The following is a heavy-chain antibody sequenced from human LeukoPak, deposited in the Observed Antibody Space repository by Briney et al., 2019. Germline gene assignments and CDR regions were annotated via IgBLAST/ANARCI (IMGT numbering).Heavy chain of an antibody. V-gene: IGHV4-31*03. J-gene: IGHJ4*02. CDR1: GGSISSGGYY. Sequence: PSKTLSLTCTVSGGSISSGGYYWSWIRQHPGKGLEWIGYIYYSGSTYYNPSLKSRVTISVDTSKNQFSLKLSSVTAADTAVYYCAREAGATTSPFDYWGQGTLVTVSS. CDR3: AREAGATTSPFDY. CDR2: IYYSGST. D-gene: IGHD1-26*01.